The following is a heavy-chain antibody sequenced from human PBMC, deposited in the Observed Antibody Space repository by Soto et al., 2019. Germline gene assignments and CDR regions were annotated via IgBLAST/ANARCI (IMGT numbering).Heavy chain of an antibody. D-gene: IGHD4-17*01. CDR2: ISAYNGNT. V-gene: IGHV1-18*01. CDR3: ARDQRYGDEHIDY. CDR1: GYTFTSYG. Sequence: ASVKVSFKASGYTFTSYGISWVRQAPGQGLEWMGWISAYNGNTNYAQKLQGRVTMTTDTSTSTAYIELRSLRSDDTAVYYCARDQRYGDEHIDYWGQGTLVTVSS. J-gene: IGHJ4*02.